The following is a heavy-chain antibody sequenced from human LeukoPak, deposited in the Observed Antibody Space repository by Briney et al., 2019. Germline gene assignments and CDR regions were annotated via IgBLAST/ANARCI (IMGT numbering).Heavy chain of an antibody. V-gene: IGHV4-31*03. CDR1: GGSISSGGYY. J-gene: IGHJ4*02. CDR3: AARGYSYGRTDY. CDR2: IYYSGST. Sequence: SETLSLTCTVSGGSISSGGYYWSWIRQHPGKGLEWIGYIYYSGSTYYNPSLKSRVTISVDTSKNQFSLKLSSVTAAYTAVYYCAARGYSYGRTDYWGQGTLVTVSS. D-gene: IGHD5-18*01.